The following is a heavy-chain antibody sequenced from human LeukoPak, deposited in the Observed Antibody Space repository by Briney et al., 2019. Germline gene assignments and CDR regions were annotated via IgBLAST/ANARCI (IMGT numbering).Heavy chain of an antibody. J-gene: IGHJ5*02. CDR2: IYHSGST. CDR3: ARRWGGSGTWFDP. CDR1: GYSISSGYY. V-gene: IGHV4-38-2*01. Sequence: SGTLSLTCAVSGYSISSGYYWGWIRQPPGKGLEWIGSIYHSGSTYYNPSLKSRVTISVDTSKNQFSLKLSSVTAADTAVYYCARRWGGSGTWFDPWGQGTLVTVSS. D-gene: IGHD6-25*01.